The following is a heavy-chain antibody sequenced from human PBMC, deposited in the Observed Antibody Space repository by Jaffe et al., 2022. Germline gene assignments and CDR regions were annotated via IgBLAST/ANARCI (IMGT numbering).Heavy chain of an antibody. CDR3: ARGSLEWLFDNYFDY. CDR1: GGSFSGYY. J-gene: IGHJ4*02. V-gene: IGHV4-34*01. CDR2: INHSGST. D-gene: IGHD3-3*01. Sequence: QVQLQQWGAGLLKPSETLSLTCAVYGGSFSGYYWSWIRQPPGKGLEWIGEINHSGSTNYNPSLKSRVTISVDTSKNQFSLKLSSVTAADTAVYYCARGSLEWLFDNYFDYWGQGTLVTVSS.